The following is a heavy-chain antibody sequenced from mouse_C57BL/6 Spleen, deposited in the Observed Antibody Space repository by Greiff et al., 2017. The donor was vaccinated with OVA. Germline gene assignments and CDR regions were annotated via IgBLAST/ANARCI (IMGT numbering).Heavy chain of an antibody. CDR1: GYAFSSSW. CDR3: ARLTYGSSGGFAY. D-gene: IGHD1-1*01. V-gene: IGHV1-82*01. Sequence: VQLQQSGPELVKPGASVKISCKASGYAFSSSWMNWVKQRPGKGLEWIGRIYPGDGDTNYNGKFKGKATLTADKSSSTAYMQLSSLTSEDSAVYFCARLTYGSSGGFAYWGQGTLVTVSA. J-gene: IGHJ3*01. CDR2: IYPGDGDT.